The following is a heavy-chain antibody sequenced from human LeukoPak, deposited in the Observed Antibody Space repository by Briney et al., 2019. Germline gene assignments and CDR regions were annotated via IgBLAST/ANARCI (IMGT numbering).Heavy chain of an antibody. V-gene: IGHV4-34*01. Sequence: PSETLSLTRAVHGGSFSDYYWSWIRQSPGKGLGWIGEINHSGSTYYNPSLQSRVTISLDTSKSEFSLTVYYVTDAHTPVYYCARKQGGQLVNPRRWFDPWGQGTLVTVSS. J-gene: IGHJ5*02. CDR1: GGSFSDYY. CDR2: INHSGST. CDR3: ARKQGGQLVNPRRWFDP. D-gene: IGHD6-13*01.